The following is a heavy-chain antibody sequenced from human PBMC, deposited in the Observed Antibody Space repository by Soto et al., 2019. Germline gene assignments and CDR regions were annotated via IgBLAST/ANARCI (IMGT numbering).Heavy chain of an antibody. CDR2: IYHSGST. CDR3: ARDLGYDILTGYGGYYYGMDV. Sequence: SETLSLTCTVSGGSISSGGYSWSWIRQPPGKGLEWIGYIYHSGSTYYNPSLKSRVTISVDRSKNQFSLKLSSVTAADTAVYYCARDLGYDILTGYGGYYYGMDVWGQGTTVTVSS. D-gene: IGHD3-9*01. J-gene: IGHJ6*02. CDR1: GGSISSGGYS. V-gene: IGHV4-30-2*01.